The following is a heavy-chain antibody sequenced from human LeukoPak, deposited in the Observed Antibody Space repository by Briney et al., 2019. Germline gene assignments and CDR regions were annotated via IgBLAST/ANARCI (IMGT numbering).Heavy chain of an antibody. D-gene: IGHD2-2*01. CDR1: AFAFSNHA. J-gene: IGHJ4*02. V-gene: IGHV3-11*01. CDR2: FSSSATAT. CDR3: ARGLPATLLDY. Sequence: GGSLRLSCTASAFAFSNHAMSWVRQAPGKGLEWVSYFSSSATATYYAGSVKGRFTISRDSAKNSLYLQMNSLRVEDTAVYYCARGLPATLLDYWGQGTLVTVSS.